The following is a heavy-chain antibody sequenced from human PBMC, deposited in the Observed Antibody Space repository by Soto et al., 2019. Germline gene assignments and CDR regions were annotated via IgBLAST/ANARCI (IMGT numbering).Heavy chain of an antibody. CDR2: ISWKSGSI. Sequence: EVQLVESGGGLVQPGRSLRLSCAASGFTFDDYAMHWVRQAPGKGLEWVSGISWKSGSIGYADSVKGRFTISRDNAKNSLYLQMNSLRAEDTALYYCAKGVAAWGFFDYWGQGTLVTVSS. CDR1: GFTFDDYA. J-gene: IGHJ4*02. D-gene: IGHD2-15*01. CDR3: AKGVAAWGFFDY. V-gene: IGHV3-9*01.